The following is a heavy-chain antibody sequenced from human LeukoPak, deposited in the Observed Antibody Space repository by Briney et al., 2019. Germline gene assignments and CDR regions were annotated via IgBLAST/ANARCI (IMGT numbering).Heavy chain of an antibody. Sequence: GGSLRLSCAASGFSFRNSWMSWVRQAPGKGLEWVANIRQDGNEIYYMDSVKGRFTISRDNAKKSLYLQMNSLRAEDTAVYYCARDLSSSSYNFDYWGQGTLVTVSS. J-gene: IGHJ4*02. D-gene: IGHD6-6*01. CDR3: ARDLSSSSYNFDY. V-gene: IGHV3-7*01. CDR2: IRQDGNEI. CDR1: GFSFRNSW.